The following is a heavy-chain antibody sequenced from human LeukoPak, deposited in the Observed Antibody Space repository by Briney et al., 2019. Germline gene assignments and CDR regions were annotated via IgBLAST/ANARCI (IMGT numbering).Heavy chain of an antibody. J-gene: IGHJ4*02. V-gene: IGHV3-23*01. D-gene: IGHD3-10*01. CDR1: GLTFSTFG. Sequence: GGSLRLSCAASGLTFSTFGMSWIRQSPGKGLEWVYAISGSASGHIPKYADSVKGRFTISRDNYKNTLYLQMNSLRVEDTAVYYCANHRSAFEFWGQGTLVTVSS. CDR2: ISGSASGH. CDR3: ANHRSAFEF.